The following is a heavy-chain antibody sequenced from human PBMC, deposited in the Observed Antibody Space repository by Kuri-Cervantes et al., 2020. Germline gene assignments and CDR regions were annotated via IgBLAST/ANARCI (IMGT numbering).Heavy chain of an antibody. CDR2: IWYDGSNK. V-gene: IGHV3-33*08. J-gene: IGHJ4*02. Sequence: GESLKISCAASGFTFSSYSMNWVRQAPGKGLEWVAVIWYDGSNKYYADSVKGRFTISRDNSKNTLYLQMNSLRAEDTAVYYCARDYTSWMLSRRGLDYWGQGTLVTVSS. CDR3: ARDYTSWMLSRRGLDY. CDR1: GFTFSSYS. D-gene: IGHD2-8*01.